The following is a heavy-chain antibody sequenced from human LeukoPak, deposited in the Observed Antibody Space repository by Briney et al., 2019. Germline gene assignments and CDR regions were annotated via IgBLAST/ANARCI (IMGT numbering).Heavy chain of an antibody. CDR2: IYPGDSDT. CDR1: GYSFTNYW. Sequence: GESLKISCKGFGYSFTNYWIGWVRQMPGKGLEWMGIIYPGDSDTRYSPSFQGQVTISADKSIATAYLQWSSLKASDTAMYYCAKFGASGGVAQRSFDYWGQGTLVTVSS. J-gene: IGHJ4*02. CDR3: AKFGASGGVAQRSFDY. V-gene: IGHV5-51*01. D-gene: IGHD6-19*01.